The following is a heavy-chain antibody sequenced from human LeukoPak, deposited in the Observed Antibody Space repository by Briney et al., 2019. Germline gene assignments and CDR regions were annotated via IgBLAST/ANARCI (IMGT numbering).Heavy chain of an antibody. CDR3: VKPGYGSSWFHY. J-gene: IGHJ4*02. V-gene: IGHV3-64D*06. CDR1: GFTFSSYS. CDR2: ISSSGANT. Sequence: GGSLRLSCAASGFTFSSYSMNWVRQAPGKGLEYVSGISSSGANTNYADSVKDRFTISRDNSKNALYLQMSSLGAEDTAVYYCVKPGYGSSWFHYWGRGALVTVSS. D-gene: IGHD2-2*01.